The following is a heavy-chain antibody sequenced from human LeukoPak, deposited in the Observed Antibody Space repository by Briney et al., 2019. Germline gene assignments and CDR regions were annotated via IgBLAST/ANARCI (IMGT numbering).Heavy chain of an antibody. CDR2: ISYDGSNK. Sequence: GGSLRLSCAASGFTFSSYGMHWVRQAPGKGLEWVAVISYDGSNKYYADSVKGRFTISRDNSKNTLYLQMNSLRAEDTAVYYCAKNSGYDLSGMDVWGQGTKVTVSS. V-gene: IGHV3-30*18. D-gene: IGHD5-12*01. CDR3: AKNSGYDLSGMDV. CDR1: GFTFSSYG. J-gene: IGHJ6*02.